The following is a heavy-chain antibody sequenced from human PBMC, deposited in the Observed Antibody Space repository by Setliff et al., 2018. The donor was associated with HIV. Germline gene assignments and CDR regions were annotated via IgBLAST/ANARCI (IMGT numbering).Heavy chain of an antibody. Sequence: TLSLTCTVSGGSISSYYWSWIRQPPGKGLEWIGYIYYSGSTNYNPSLKSRVTISVDTSKNHFSLKLRSVTAADTAVYYCAQLGMVDDFDYWGQGTLVTVSS. CDR3: AQLGMVDDFDY. CDR1: GGSISSYY. D-gene: IGHD1-1*01. CDR2: IYYSGST. V-gene: IGHV4-59*01. J-gene: IGHJ4*02.